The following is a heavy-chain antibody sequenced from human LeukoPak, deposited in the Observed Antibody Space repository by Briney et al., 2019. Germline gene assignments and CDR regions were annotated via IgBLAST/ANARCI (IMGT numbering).Heavy chain of an antibody. CDR3: ARVAEAAAFDY. Sequence: GGSLRLSCAASGFTFSSYWMSWVRQAPGKGLEWVANIKQDGSEKYYVDSVKGRFTISRDNAKNSLYLQMNSLRADDTAVYYCARVAEAAAFDYWGQGTLVTVSS. J-gene: IGHJ4*02. CDR1: GFTFSSYW. V-gene: IGHV3-7*01. D-gene: IGHD6-13*01. CDR2: IKQDGSEK.